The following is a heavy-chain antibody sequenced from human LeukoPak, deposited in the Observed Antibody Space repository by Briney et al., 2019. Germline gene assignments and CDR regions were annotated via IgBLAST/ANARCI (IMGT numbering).Heavy chain of an antibody. V-gene: IGHV3-48*04. Sequence: GGSLRLSCAASGFPLSIYSMNWVRQAPGKGLEWISYITRGSEREYYADSVEGRFSISRDNAKNSLYLQMHSLRADDTAIYYCAGDKDWAFDSWGQGTLVTVSS. CDR2: ITRGSERE. CDR3: AGDKDWAFDS. D-gene: IGHD3-9*01. J-gene: IGHJ4*02. CDR1: GFPLSIYS.